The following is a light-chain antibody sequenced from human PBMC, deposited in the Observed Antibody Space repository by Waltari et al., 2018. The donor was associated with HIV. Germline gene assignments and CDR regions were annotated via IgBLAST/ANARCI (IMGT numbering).Light chain of an antibody. CDR1: SSDIGAYDS. CDR3: SSYGDSLRVL. J-gene: IGLJ3*02. CDR2: QVT. V-gene: IGLV2-8*01. Sequence: QSALTQPPSASGSLGQSVTISRTGSSSDIGAYDSVSWFQQHPRSAPKPLLYQVTRRPPAVSDRFSGSRSGSTAFLTVAGLQPDDEATYFCSSYGDSLRVLFGGGTNVTVL.